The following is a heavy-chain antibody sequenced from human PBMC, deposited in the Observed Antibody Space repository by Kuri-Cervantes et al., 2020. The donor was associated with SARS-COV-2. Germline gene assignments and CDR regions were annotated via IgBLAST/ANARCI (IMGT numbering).Heavy chain of an antibody. Sequence: GSLRLSCTVSGGSISSSSYYWGWIRQPPGKGLEWIGSIYYSGSTYYNPSLKSRVTISVDTSKNQFSLKLSSVTAADTAVYYCAKSGAVAAAPRDYWGQGTLVTVSS. CDR2: IYYSGST. D-gene: IGHD6-13*01. V-gene: IGHV4-39*07. J-gene: IGHJ4*02. CDR1: GGSISSSSYY. CDR3: AKSGAVAAAPRDY.